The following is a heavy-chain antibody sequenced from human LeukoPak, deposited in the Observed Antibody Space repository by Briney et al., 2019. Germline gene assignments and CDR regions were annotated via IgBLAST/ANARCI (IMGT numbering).Heavy chain of an antibody. V-gene: IGHV3-7*01. CDR3: ARDPYYQLPSHSFDY. CDR1: GFTFSSYW. Sequence: GGSLRLSCAASGFTFSSYWMSWVRQAPGKGLEWVANIKQDGSEKYYVDSVKGRFTISRDNAKNSLYLQMNSLRAEDTAVYYCARDPYYQLPSHSFDYWGQGTLVTVSS. D-gene: IGHD2-2*01. J-gene: IGHJ4*02. CDR2: IKQDGSEK.